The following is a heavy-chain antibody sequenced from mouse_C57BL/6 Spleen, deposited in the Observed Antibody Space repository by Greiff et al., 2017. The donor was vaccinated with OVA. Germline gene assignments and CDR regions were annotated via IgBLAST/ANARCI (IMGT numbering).Heavy chain of an antibody. D-gene: IGHD2-4*01. V-gene: IGHV1-82*01. CDR2: IYPGTGGT. CDR3: AGEEGHGNYDYDGEVAY. Sequence: VQLQQSGPELVKPGASVKLSCKASGYAFSSSWMNWVKQRPGQGLEWIGRIYPGTGGTNYNGKFKGKATLTADKSASTAYMQLSSLTSEDSAVYYCAGEEGHGNYDYDGEVAYWGQGTLVTVSA. J-gene: IGHJ3*01. CDR1: GYAFSSSW.